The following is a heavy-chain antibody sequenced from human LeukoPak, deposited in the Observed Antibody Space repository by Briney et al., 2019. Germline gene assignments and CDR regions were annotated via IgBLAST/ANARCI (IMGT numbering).Heavy chain of an antibody. D-gene: IGHD3-9*01. CDR2: INPNSGGT. CDR3: ARTSVLRYSDWLQPIHY. CDR1: GYTFTGYY. J-gene: IGHJ4*02. V-gene: IGHV1-2*02. Sequence: ASVKVSCKASGYTFTGYYMHWVRQAPGQGLEWMGWINPNSGGTNYAQKFQGRVTMTRDTSISTAYMELSRLRSDDTAVYYCARTSVLRYSDWLQPIHYWGQGTLITVSS.